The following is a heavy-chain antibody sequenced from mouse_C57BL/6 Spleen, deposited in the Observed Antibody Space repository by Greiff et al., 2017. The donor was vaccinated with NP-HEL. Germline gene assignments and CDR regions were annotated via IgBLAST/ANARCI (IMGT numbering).Heavy chain of an antibody. CDR1: GYTFTSYW. J-gene: IGHJ3*01. D-gene: IGHD2-5*01. V-gene: IGHV1-69*01. CDR3: ARTGYSNYEAWFAY. CDR2: IDPSDSYT. Sequence: VQLQQSGAELVMPGASVKLSCKASGYTFTSYWMHWVKQRPGQGLEWIGEIDPSDSYTNYNQKFKGKSTLTVDKSSSTAYMQLSSLTSEDSAVYYCARTGYSNYEAWFAYWGQGTLVTVSA.